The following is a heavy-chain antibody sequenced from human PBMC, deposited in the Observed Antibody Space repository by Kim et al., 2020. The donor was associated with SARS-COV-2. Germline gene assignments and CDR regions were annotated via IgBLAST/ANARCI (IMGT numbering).Heavy chain of an antibody. D-gene: IGHD3-10*01. CDR3: ARAGESASFDY. V-gene: IGHV1-69*01. Sequence: TDSRKCQGRVTLTADESTSTAYMELSSLRSEDTAVYYCARAGESASFDYWGQGTLVTVSS. J-gene: IGHJ4*02.